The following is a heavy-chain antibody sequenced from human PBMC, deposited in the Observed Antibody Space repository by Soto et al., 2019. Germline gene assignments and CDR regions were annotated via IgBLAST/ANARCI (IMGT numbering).Heavy chain of an antibody. CDR3: ARVPNCDSRGCYSYFDL. Sequence: EMQLVESGGGLVQPGGSLRLSCAASGFTFSNYYMHWVRQAPGKGPVWVSRISSDGTTTTYADSVKGRFTISRDNAKNTLYLQVNSLRADDTAVYYCARVPNCDSRGCYSYFDLWGQGALVTVSS. D-gene: IGHD2-21*02. J-gene: IGHJ4*02. CDR1: GFTFSNYY. CDR2: ISSDGTTT. V-gene: IGHV3-74*03.